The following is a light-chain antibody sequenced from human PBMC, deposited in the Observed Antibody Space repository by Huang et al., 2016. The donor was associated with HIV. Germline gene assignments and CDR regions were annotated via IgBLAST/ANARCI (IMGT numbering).Light chain of an antibody. J-gene: IGKJ2*01. CDR3: QQYNNWPPYD. Sequence: DMVMTQSPGTLSVSPGERATLSCRASQSVKKNLAWYQQKPGQAPRLRISGGSTRDTGVPARFSGNGSETEFTLTITSVQSKDSAVYYCQQYNNWPPYDFGQGTKLEIK. CDR2: GGS. V-gene: IGKV3-15*01. CDR1: QSVKKN.